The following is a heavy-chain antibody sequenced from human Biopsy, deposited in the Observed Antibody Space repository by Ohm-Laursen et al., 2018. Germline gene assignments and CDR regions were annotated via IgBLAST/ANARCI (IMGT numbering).Heavy chain of an antibody. D-gene: IGHD3-22*01. CDR2: INAKTGDT. CDR1: GYTFTGYH. J-gene: IGHJ5*02. Sequence: SSVKVSCNASGYTFTGYHVHWVRQAPGQGLEWMEWINAKTGDTNYAQKFQGRVTMTRDTSISTAYVDLSSLRSDDTAVYYCTRGGYYYDSLAYYYWFDPWGQGTLVTVSS. CDR3: TRGGYYYDSLAYYYWFDP. V-gene: IGHV1-2*02.